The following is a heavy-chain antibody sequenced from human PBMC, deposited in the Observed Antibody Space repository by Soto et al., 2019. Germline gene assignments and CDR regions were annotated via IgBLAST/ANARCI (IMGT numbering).Heavy chain of an antibody. J-gene: IGHJ3*02. CDR1: GYTFTGYY. D-gene: IGHD6-13*01. Sequence: ASVKVSCKASGYTFTGYYMHWVRQAPGQGLEWMGCINPNDGDTNYAQKFQGRVTMTEDTSTDTAYMELSSLRSEDTAVYYCATSLRGSIAAADDLPWGAFDIWGQGTMVTVSS. CDR3: ATSLRGSIAAADDLPWGAFDI. V-gene: IGHV1-24*01. CDR2: INPNDGDT.